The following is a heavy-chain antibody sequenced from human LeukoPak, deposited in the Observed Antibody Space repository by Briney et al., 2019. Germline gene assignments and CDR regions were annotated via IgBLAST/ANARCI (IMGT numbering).Heavy chain of an antibody. Sequence: PSETLSLTCTVSGDSISSGDYYWSWIRQPAGKGLEWIGRISSSGNTHYNPSLKSRVTISIDTAKSQFSLKVTSVTAADTAVYYCARHGGNSPYYYMDVWGTGTTVTVSS. CDR2: ISSSGNT. V-gene: IGHV4-61*02. CDR3: ARHGGNSPYYYMDV. J-gene: IGHJ6*03. D-gene: IGHD4-23*01. CDR1: GDSISSGDYY.